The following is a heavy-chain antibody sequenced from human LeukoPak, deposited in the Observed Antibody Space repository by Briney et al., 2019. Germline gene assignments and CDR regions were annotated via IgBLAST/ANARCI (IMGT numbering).Heavy chain of an antibody. D-gene: IGHD3-10*01. CDR2: ISYDGGKK. J-gene: IGHJ4*02. V-gene: IGHV3-30*03. CDR3: AAAKAGNSWFNLDY. Sequence: GGSLRLSCAASGFTLSSYWMHWVRQAPGKGLEWVAIISYDGGKKDYADSVKGRFTISRDNSKNTLYLQMNSLRAEDTAVYYCAAAKAGNSWFNLDYWGQGTLVTVSS. CDR1: GFTLSSYW.